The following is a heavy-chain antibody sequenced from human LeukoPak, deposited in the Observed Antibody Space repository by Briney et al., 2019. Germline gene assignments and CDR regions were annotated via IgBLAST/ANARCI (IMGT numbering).Heavy chain of an antibody. CDR1: GYTFTSYY. CDR2: INPSGGST. J-gene: IGHJ5*02. CDR3: ARTQDIVVVPAAIRGHWFDP. Sequence: ASVKVSCKASGYTFTSYYMHWVRQAPGQGLEWMGIINPSGGSTSYAQKFQGRVTMTRDTSTSTVYMELSSLRSEDTAVYYCARTQDIVVVPAAIRGHWFDPWGQGTLVTVSS. V-gene: IGHV1-46*01. D-gene: IGHD2-2*02.